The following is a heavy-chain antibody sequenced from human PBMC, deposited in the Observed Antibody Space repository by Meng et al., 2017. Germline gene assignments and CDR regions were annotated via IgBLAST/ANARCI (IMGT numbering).Heavy chain of an antibody. CDR2: ISYDGSNK. D-gene: IGHD2-8*01. CDR1: GFTFSSYA. Sequence: VQRVESGGGLVEPGGSLRLSCAASGFTFSSYAMSWVRQAPGEGLEWVAVISYDGSNKYYADSVKGRFTISRDNSKNTLYLQMNSLRAEDTAVYYCATHCTNGVCYSYWGQGTLVTVSS. V-gene: IGHV3-30*04. CDR3: ATHCTNGVCYSY. J-gene: IGHJ4*02.